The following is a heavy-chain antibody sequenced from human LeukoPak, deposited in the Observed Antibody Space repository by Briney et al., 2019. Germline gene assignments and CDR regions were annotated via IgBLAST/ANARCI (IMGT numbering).Heavy chain of an antibody. CDR1: GYSISSGYY. D-gene: IGHD1-26*01. CDR2: IHHSGST. Sequence: SETLSLTCTVSGYSISSGYYWGWIRQPPGKGLEWIGSIHHSGSTNYNPSLKSRVTISVDTSKNQFSLKLSSVTAADTAVYYCAKTGGYYYYYMDVWGKGTTVTVSS. CDR3: AKTGGYYYYYMDV. V-gene: IGHV4-38-2*02. J-gene: IGHJ6*03.